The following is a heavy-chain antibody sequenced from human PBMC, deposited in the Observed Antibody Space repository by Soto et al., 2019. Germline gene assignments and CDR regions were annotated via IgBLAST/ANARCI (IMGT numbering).Heavy chain of an antibody. CDR2: IIPIFGTA. V-gene: IGHV1-69*12. CDR3: ARDKKGYGDYYVRGQYGMDV. CDR1: GGTFSSYA. D-gene: IGHD4-17*01. J-gene: IGHJ6*02. Sequence: QVQLVQSGAEVKKPGSSVKVSCKASGGTFSSYAISWVRQAPGQGLEWMGGIIPIFGTANYAQKFQGRVTITADEATSTAYMERSSLRSEDTAVYYCARDKKGYGDYYVRGQYGMDVWGQGTTVTVSS.